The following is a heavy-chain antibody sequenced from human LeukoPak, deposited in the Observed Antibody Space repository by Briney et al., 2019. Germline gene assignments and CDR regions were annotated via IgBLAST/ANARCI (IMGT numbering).Heavy chain of an antibody. J-gene: IGHJ4*02. CDR3: ARDLLEWYFDY. CDR2: IYSGGST. Sequence: GGSLRLSCAASGXTVSSTYMSWVRQTPGKGLEWVSVIYSGGSTYYADSVKGRFTISRDNSKNTLYLQMNSLRAEDTAVYYCARDLLEWYFDYWGQGTLVTVSS. D-gene: IGHD3-3*01. V-gene: IGHV3-66*01. CDR1: GXTVSSTY.